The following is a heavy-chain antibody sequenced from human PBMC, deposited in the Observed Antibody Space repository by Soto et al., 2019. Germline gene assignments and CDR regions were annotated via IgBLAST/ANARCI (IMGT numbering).Heavy chain of an antibody. CDR1: GGTFSSYA. Sequence: SVKVSCKASGGTFSSYAISWVRQAPGQGLEWMGGIIPIFGTASYAQKFQGRVTITADKSTSTAYMELSSLRSEDTAVYYCAGDSSTSLYGMDVWGQGTTVTVSS. CDR2: IIPIFGTA. CDR3: AGDSSTSLYGMDV. D-gene: IGHD2-2*01. V-gene: IGHV1-69*06. J-gene: IGHJ6*02.